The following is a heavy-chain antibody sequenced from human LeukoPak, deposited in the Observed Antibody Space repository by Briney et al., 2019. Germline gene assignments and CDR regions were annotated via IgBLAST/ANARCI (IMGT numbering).Heavy chain of an antibody. J-gene: IGHJ4*02. Sequence: SETLSLTCTVSGGSISSHYWSWIRQPPGKGLEWIGYIYYNGSTNYNPSLKSRVTISVDTSKNQFSLKLSSVTAADTAVYYCARGGDYYFDYWGQGTLVTVSS. CDR1: GGSISSHY. V-gene: IGHV4-59*11. CDR2: IYYNGST. CDR3: ARGGDYYFDY.